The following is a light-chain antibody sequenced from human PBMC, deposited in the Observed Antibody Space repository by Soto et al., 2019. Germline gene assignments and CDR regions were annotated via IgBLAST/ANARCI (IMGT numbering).Light chain of an antibody. CDR3: QHYNSYSEA. CDR1: QSIGYY. Sequence: EIVLTQSPATLSLSPGDRATLPCRASQSIGYYLAWYQEKPGQAPRLLIYGASSRATGVPDRFSGSGSGTDFTLTISSLQPDEFATYYCQHYNSYSEAFGQGTKVEIK. J-gene: IGKJ1*01. V-gene: IGKV3D-15*01. CDR2: GAS.